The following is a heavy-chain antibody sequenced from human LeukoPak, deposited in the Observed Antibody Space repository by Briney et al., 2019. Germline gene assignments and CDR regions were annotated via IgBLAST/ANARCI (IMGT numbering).Heavy chain of an antibody. V-gene: IGHV4-59*08. CDR3: ARYSQQLDPFRWFDP. D-gene: IGHD6-13*01. J-gene: IGHJ5*02. CDR2: IYYSGST. CDR1: GGSISSYY. Sequence: SETLSLTCTVSGGSISSYYWSWTRQPPGKGLEWIGYIYYSGSTNYNPSLKSRVTISVDTSKNQFSLKLSSVTAADTAVYYCARYSQQLDPFRWFDPWGQGTLVTVSS.